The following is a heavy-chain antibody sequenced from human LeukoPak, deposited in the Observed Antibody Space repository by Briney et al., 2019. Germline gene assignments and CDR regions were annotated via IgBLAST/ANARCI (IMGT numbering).Heavy chain of an antibody. CDR3: AADLLRFLEWLPGEYGMDV. J-gene: IGHJ6*02. V-gene: IGHV1-58*02. CDR1: GFTFTISA. CDR2: IVVGSGNT. D-gene: IGHD3-3*01. Sequence: GASVTVSFTASGFTFTISAMQWVRQARGQRLEWLGWIVVGSGNTNYAQKFEERVTITRDMSTSTAYMELSSLRSEDTAVYYCAADLLRFLEWLPGEYGMDVWGQGTTVTVSS.